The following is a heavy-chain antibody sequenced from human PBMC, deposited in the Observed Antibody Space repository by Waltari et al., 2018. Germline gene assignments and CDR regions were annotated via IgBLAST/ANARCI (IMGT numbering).Heavy chain of an antibody. CDR1: GYSISSGYY. D-gene: IGHD6-19*01. V-gene: IGHV4-38-2*01. J-gene: IGHJ4*02. Sequence: QVQLQESGPGLVKPSETLSLTCAVSGYSISSGYYWGWIRQPPGTGLEWIGSIYHSGSTYYNPSLKSRVTISVDTSKNQFSLKLSSVTAADTAVYYCASPPQGRYSSGWYREYYFDYWGQGTLVTVSS. CDR3: ASPPQGRYSSGWYREYYFDY. CDR2: IYHSGST.